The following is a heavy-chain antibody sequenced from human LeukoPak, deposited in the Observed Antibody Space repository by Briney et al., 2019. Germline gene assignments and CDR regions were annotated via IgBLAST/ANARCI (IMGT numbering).Heavy chain of an antibody. V-gene: IGHV3-33*06. CDR1: GFTLSSHH. D-gene: IGHD5-18*01. CDR2: IWYDGSNK. J-gene: IGHJ4*02. CDR3: GKTTVGYSSGQKPAWPVDY. Sequence: GGSLRLSCAASGFTLSSHHMHWVRQAPGKGLDWVAVIWYDGSNKYYVDSVKGRFTISRDNSRNTVYLQINSLRAEDTAVYYCGKTTVGYSSGQKPAWPVDYWGQGTLVTVSS.